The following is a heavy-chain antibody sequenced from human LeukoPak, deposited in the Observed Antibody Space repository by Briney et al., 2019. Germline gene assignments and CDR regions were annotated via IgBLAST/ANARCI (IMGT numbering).Heavy chain of an antibody. V-gene: IGHV3-33*06. CDR3: AKELRYSSSWVFDY. D-gene: IGHD6-13*01. Sequence: GGSLRLSCAASGFTFSSYGMHWVRQAPGKGLEWVAVIWYDGSNKYYADSVKGRFTISRDNSKNTLYLQMNSLRAEDTAVYYCAKELRYSSSWVFDYWGQGTLATVSS. J-gene: IGHJ4*02. CDR2: IWYDGSNK. CDR1: GFTFSSYG.